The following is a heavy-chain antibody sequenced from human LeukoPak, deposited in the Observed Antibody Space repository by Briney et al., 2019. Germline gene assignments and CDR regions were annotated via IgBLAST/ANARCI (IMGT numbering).Heavy chain of an antibody. CDR1: GYTFTSYG. CDR3: ARVVYPGPRGKYFDWPRVYYYYIDV. J-gene: IGHJ6*03. V-gene: IGHV1-18*01. Sequence: ASVKVSCKASGYTFTSYGISWVRQAPGQGLEWMGWISAYNGNTNYAQKLQGRVTMTTDTSTSTAYMELRSLRSDDTAVYYCARVVYPGPRGKYFDWPRVYYYYIDVWGKGTTVTISS. CDR2: ISAYNGNT. D-gene: IGHD3-9*01.